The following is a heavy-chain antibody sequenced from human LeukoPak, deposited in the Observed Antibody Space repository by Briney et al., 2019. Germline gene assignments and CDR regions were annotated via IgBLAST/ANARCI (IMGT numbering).Heavy chain of an antibody. D-gene: IGHD2-15*01. CDR1: GGSISSYY. J-gene: IGHJ3*02. Sequence: SETLSLTCTVSGGSISSYYWSWIRQPPGKGLEWIGYIYYGGSTNYNPSLKSRVTISVDTSKNQFSLKLSSVTAADTAVYYCARSVVVAALTAFDIWGQGTMVTVSS. CDR3: ARSVVVAALTAFDI. CDR2: IYYGGST. V-gene: IGHV4-59*01.